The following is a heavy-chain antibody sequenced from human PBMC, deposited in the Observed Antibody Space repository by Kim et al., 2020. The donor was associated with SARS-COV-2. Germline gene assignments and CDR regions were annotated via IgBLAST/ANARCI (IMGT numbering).Heavy chain of an antibody. Sequence: GGSLRLSCVASGFNFSNFGMHWVRQAPGKGLEWVGIVSFDGRNTYYAASVKGRFTISRDNSKNTLYLQMNSLRREDTARYYCVKEGGFTIIVDDYYFDHWGQGTLVTVSS. CDR3: VKEGGFTIIVDDYYFDH. J-gene: IGHJ4*02. D-gene: IGHD3-22*01. CDR2: VSFDGRNT. CDR1: GFNFSNFG. V-gene: IGHV3-30*18.